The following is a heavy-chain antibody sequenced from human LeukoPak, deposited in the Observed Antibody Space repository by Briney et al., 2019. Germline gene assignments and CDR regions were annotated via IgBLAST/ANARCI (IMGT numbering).Heavy chain of an antibody. J-gene: IGHJ4*02. D-gene: IGHD2-21*01. Sequence: QPGGSLRLSCAASGFTFSSYEMNWVRQAPGKGLEWVGLIRSKAYGGTTEYAASVKGRFTISRDDSKSIAYLQMNSLKTEDTAVYYCTNNSDYWGQGTLVTVSS. CDR3: TNNSDY. V-gene: IGHV3-49*04. CDR1: GFTFSSYE. CDR2: IRSKAYGGTT.